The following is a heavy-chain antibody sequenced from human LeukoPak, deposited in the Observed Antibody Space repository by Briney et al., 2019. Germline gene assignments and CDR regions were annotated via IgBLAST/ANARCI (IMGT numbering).Heavy chain of an antibody. CDR3: ARDYGTTGLDY. CDR1: GGSISSGGFY. CDR2: IYHSGST. J-gene: IGHJ4*02. V-gene: IGHV4-30-2*01. D-gene: IGHD1-7*01. Sequence: NPSETLSLTCTVSGGSISSGGFYWSWIRQPPGKGLEWIGYIYHSGSTYYNPSLKSRVTISVDRSKNQFSLKLSSVTTADTAVYYCARDYGTTGLDYWGQGTLVTVSS.